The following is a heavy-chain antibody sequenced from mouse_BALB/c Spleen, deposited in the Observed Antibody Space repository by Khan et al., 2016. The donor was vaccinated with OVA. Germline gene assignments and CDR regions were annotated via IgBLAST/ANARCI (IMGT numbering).Heavy chain of an antibody. CDR1: GYSIISGYF. CDR3: ARGGSAGPAWFTY. V-gene: IGHV3-6*02. CDR2: IRYDGDS. Sequence: EVQLQESGPGLVKPSQSLSLTCSVTGYSIISGYFWNWIRQFPGNKLEWMGYIRYDGDSNYNPSLKNRISITRDTSTNLFFLKLKCVTPEDTATYYCARGGSAGPAWFTYWGQGTLVTVSA. J-gene: IGHJ3*01. D-gene: IGHD3-1*01.